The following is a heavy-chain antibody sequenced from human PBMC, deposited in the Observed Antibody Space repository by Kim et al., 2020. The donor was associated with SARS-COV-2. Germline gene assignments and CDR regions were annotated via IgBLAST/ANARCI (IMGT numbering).Heavy chain of an antibody. Sequence: GGSLRLSCAAPGYTFGDHYMDWVRQAPGKGLEWVARIRNTAKSYTTEYVASVKGRFTISRDDSENSLYLQMNSLKIDDTAVYYCARVRRDGQNRYLDLWGRGTLVTVSS. CDR2: IRNTAKSYTT. CDR1: GYTFGDHY. CDR3: ARVRRDGQNRYLDL. V-gene: IGHV3-72*01. J-gene: IGHJ2*01.